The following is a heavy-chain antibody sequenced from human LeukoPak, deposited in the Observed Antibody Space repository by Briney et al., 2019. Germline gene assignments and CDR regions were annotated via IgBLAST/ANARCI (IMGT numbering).Heavy chain of an antibody. Sequence: AGGSLRLSCAASGFTFSSYSMNWVRQAPGKGLEWVSYIYTSGSTIYYADSVKGRFTVSRDNAKNSLYLQMNSLRAEDTAVYYCARIRGFYIDYWGQGTLVTVSS. D-gene: IGHD3-3*01. J-gene: IGHJ4*02. V-gene: IGHV3-48*04. CDR3: ARIRGFYIDY. CDR2: IYTSGSTI. CDR1: GFTFSSYS.